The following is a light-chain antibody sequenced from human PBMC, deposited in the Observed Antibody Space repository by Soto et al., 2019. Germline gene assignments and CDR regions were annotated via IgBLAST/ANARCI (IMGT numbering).Light chain of an antibody. CDR1: QNVGSN. J-gene: IGKJ1*01. CDR2: GAS. V-gene: IGKV3-15*01. Sequence: EIVMTQSPATLSVSPGERATLSCRASQNVGSNLAWYQQKPGQAHRLLIYGASTRATGIPARFSGSGSGTEFTLTISSLQSEDFAVYYCQQYNNWWTFGQGTKVEIK. CDR3: QQYNNWWT.